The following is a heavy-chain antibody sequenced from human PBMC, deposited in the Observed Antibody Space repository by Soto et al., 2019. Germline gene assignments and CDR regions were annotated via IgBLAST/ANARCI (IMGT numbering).Heavy chain of an antibody. J-gene: IGHJ5*02. CDR1: GFTFSSYA. V-gene: IGHV3-23*01. CDR2: ISGSGGTT. Sequence: GGSLRLSCAASGFTFSSYAMSWVRQAPGKGLEWVSGISGSGGTTYYADSVKGRFTISRDNSKNALYLQMNSLRAEDTAVYYCARVKGGPGWFDPWGQGTLVTVSS. D-gene: IGHD3-16*01. CDR3: ARVKGGPGWFDP.